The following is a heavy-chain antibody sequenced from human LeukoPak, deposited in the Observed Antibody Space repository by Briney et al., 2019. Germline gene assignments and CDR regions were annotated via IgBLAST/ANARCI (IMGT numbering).Heavy chain of an antibody. J-gene: IGHJ3*02. V-gene: IGHV1-2*02. CDR3: ARVRWFGELNGAFDI. Sequence: ASVKLSCKASGYTFTGHYIQWMRQAPGQGLEWMGWINPSSGGSKYAQKFQGRVTMTRDTSINTTYMELRRLRADDTAVYYCARVRWFGELNGAFDIWGQGTMVTVSS. D-gene: IGHD3-10*01. CDR2: INPSSGGS. CDR1: GYTFTGHY.